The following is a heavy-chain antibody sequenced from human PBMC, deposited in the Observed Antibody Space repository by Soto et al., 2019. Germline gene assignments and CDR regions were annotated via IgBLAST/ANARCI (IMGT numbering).Heavy chain of an antibody. Sequence: XETLSLTGAVYGGSFSGYYWSWIRQPPGKGLEWIGEINHSGSTNYNPSLKSRVTISVDTSKNQFSPKLSSVTAADTAVYYCARGRRYNWNSATRWYNWFDPWGQGTLVTVSS. CDR3: ARGRRYNWNSATRWYNWFDP. CDR1: GGSFSGYY. D-gene: IGHD1-7*01. J-gene: IGHJ5*02. V-gene: IGHV4-34*01. CDR2: INHSGST.